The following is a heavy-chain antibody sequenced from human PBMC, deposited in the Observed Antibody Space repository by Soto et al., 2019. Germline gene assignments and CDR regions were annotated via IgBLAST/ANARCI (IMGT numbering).Heavy chain of an antibody. Sequence: SETLSLTCTVSGGSISSYYWSWSRQRPGKGLEWIGYIYYSGSTNYNPSLKRRVTISVDTSKNQFSLKLTSVTAADSAVYYCAIGAGEKKICCGYPPPSYYYSGMDVWGQGTTVTVSS. CDR1: GGSISSYY. D-gene: IGHD2-15*01. CDR2: IYYSGST. CDR3: AIGAGEKKICCGYPPPSYYYSGMDV. J-gene: IGHJ6*02. V-gene: IGHV4-59*01.